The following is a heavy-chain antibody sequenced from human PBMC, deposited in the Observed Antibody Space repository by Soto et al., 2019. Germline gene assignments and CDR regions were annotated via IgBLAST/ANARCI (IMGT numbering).Heavy chain of an antibody. CDR1: GFTFSSYT. Sequence: GGSLRLSCAASGFTFSSYTMNWIRQAPGKGLEWVAVISYDGSNKYYADSVKGRFTISRDNSKNTLYLQMNSLRAEDTAVYYCARGDQYYYGSGSYYPALYYYGMDVWGQGTTVTVSS. CDR3: ARGDQYYYGSGSYYPALYYYGMDV. V-gene: IGHV3-30-3*01. CDR2: ISYDGSNK. D-gene: IGHD3-10*01. J-gene: IGHJ6*02.